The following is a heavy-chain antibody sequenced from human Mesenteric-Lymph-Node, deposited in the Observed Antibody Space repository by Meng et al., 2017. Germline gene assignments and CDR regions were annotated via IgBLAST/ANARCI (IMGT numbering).Heavy chain of an antibody. D-gene: IGHD4-17*01. CDR1: GGSISSGDYY. CDR3: ARGPTTYFDY. Sequence: VELQALGPGLVKPSQTLSLNCTVSGGSISSGDYYWSWIRQPPVKGLEWIGYIYYTGSTYYNPSLKSRVTISVDTSKNQFSLKLSSVTAADTAVYYCARGPTTYFDYWGQGTLVTVSS. J-gene: IGHJ4*02. V-gene: IGHV4-30-4*01. CDR2: IYYTGST.